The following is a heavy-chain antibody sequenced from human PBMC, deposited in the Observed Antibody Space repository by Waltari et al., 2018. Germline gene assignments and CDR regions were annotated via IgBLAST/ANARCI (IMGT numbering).Heavy chain of an antibody. D-gene: IGHD6-13*01. J-gene: IGHJ3*02. V-gene: IGHV4-38-2*01. Sequence: QVQLQESGPGLVKPSETLSLTCAVSGYSISSGYYWGWIRQPPGKGLEWIGSIYHSASTSSTPSLKSRVTISVDTSKNQFSLKLSSVTAADTAVYYCASIAYAFDIWGQGTMVTVSS. CDR2: IYHSAST. CDR3: ASIAYAFDI. CDR1: GYSISSGYY.